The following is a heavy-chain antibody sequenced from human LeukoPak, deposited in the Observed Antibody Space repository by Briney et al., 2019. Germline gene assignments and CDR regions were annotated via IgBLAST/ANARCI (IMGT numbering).Heavy chain of an antibody. CDR3: ARSTGWYAFT. V-gene: IGHV4-59*01. Sequence: PSETLSLTCTVSGGSISSYYWSWIRQPPGKGLEWIGYIYYSGSTNYNPSLKSRVTISVDRSKNQFSLKLRSVTAADTAVYYCARSTGWYAFTWGQGTLVTVSS. CDR1: GGSISSYY. J-gene: IGHJ4*02. CDR2: IYYSGST. D-gene: IGHD6-19*01.